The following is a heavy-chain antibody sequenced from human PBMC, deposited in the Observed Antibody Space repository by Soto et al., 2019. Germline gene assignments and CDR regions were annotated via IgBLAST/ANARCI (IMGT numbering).Heavy chain of an antibody. D-gene: IGHD2-2*01. V-gene: IGHV4-34*01. CDR1: GRPFRGYY. J-gene: IGHJ6*03. CDR3: ARGSSGWSTSLYYNYYYMDV. CDR2: INHSGST. Sequence: SDTLSLTCAVYGRPFRGYYWSWIRQPPWKGLYRIGDINHSGSTNYNPSLKSRVTIAVDTSKNQFSLKLSSVTAADTAVYYCARGSSGWSTSLYYNYYYMDVWGKGTTVT.